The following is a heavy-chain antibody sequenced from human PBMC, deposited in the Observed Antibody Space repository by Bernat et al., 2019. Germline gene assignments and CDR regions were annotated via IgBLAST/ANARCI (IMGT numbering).Heavy chain of an antibody. CDR3: ARAFWMGRFDY. J-gene: IGHJ4*02. CDR1: GFTVSSNY. Sequence: EVQLVESGGGLVQPGGSLRLSCAASGFTVSSNYMSWVRQAPGKGLEWVSVIYSGGSTYYADSVKGRFTISRDSSKNMLYLQMNSLRAEDTAVYYCARAFWMGRFDYWGQGTLVTVSS. CDR2: IYSGGST. V-gene: IGHV3-66*01. D-gene: IGHD3-3*01.